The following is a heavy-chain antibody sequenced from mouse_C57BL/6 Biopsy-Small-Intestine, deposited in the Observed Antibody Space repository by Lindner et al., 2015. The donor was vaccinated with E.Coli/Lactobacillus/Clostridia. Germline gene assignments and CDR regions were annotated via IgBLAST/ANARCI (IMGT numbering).Heavy chain of an antibody. V-gene: IGHV14-2*02. CDR3: VRDPSALGESSDFPFDY. J-gene: IGHJ4*01. D-gene: IGHD2-13*01. CDR2: FDPADAET. CDR1: GDSLRNYP. Sequence: SVKVSCKVSGDSLRNYPCTGVRQAPGKGLEWLGGFDPADAETIYAQNFQGRVTMSRDTSTNIVYMEVSSLRSEDTAVYYCVRDPSALGESSDFPFDYWGQGTLVTVSS.